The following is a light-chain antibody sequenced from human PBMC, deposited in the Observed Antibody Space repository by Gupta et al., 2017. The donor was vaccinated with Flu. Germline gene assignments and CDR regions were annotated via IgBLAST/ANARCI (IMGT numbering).Light chain of an antibody. CDR2: AAS. CDR1: EGIGDF. V-gene: IGKV1-9*01. CDR3: QQSNNYPMT. Sequence: DLPLTQSPSLLSASVGDRVTITCRAGEGIGDFLAWYQQKPGKAPKLLIFAASTLESGVPSRCSGSGSGTEVNLTIKKLQHEDFATYYCQQSNNYPMTFGGGTKVEV. J-gene: IGKJ4*01.